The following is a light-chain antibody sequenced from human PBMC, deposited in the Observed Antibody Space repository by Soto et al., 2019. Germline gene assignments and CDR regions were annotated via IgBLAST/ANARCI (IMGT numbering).Light chain of an antibody. Sequence: EIVLTQSPATLSLSPGERATLSCRASQSVSSYLAWYQQKPGQSPRLLIYDASNRATGIPARFSGSESETAFTLTISSLEPEDFAVYYCQQRNNWPSITFGQGTRLEIK. J-gene: IGKJ5*01. CDR2: DAS. CDR1: QSVSSY. V-gene: IGKV3-11*01. CDR3: QQRNNWPSIT.